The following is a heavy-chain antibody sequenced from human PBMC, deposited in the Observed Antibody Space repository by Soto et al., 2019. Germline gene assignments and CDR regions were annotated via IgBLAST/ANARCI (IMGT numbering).Heavy chain of an antibody. J-gene: IGHJ4*02. CDR1: GFTFSNYW. CDR3: AKGRSLRYFDY. Sequence: GGSLRLSCAASGFTFSNYWMSWVRQAPGKGLEWVAAISGSGGGTYYADSVKGRFTISRDNSKNTLYLQMNSLRAEDTAVYYCAKGRSLRYFDYWGQGTLVTVSS. CDR2: ISGSGGGT. V-gene: IGHV3-23*01. D-gene: IGHD4-17*01.